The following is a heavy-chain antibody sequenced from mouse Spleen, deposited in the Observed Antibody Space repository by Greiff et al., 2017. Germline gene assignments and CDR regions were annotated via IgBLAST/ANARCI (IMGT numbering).Heavy chain of an antibody. CDR2: ISYDGSN. Sequence: EVKLMESGPGLVKPSQSLSLTCSVTGYSITSGYYWNWIRQFPGNKLEWMGYISYDGSNNYNPSLKNRISITRDTSKNQFFLKLNSVTTEDTATYYCARGGYGYVFAYWGQGTLVTVSA. J-gene: IGHJ3*01. D-gene: IGHD1-2*01. CDR3: ARGGYGYVFAY. V-gene: IGHV3-6*01. CDR1: GYSITSGYY.